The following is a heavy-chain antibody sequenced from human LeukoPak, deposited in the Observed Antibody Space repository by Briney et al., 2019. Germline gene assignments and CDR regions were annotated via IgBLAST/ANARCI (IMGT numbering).Heavy chain of an antibody. CDR1: GFTFTTYW. Sequence: PGGSLRLSCAASGFTFTTYWMNWVRQAPGKGLEWVANIKQDGSEKYYVDSVKGRFTISRDNAKNTLYLQMNSLRAEDTAVYYCARDTYFYNSSAFYHYYYGMDVWGQGTTVTVSS. CDR3: ARDTYFYNSSAFYHYYYGMDV. V-gene: IGHV3-7*01. J-gene: IGHJ6*02. CDR2: IKQDGSEK. D-gene: IGHD3-22*01.